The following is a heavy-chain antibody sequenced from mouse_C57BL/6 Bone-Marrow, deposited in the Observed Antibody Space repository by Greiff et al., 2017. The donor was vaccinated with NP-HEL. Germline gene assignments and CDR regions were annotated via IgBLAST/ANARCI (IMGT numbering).Heavy chain of an antibody. CDR3: ARDYDYDWAFAY. Sequence: EVQLVESGPELVKPGASVKISCKASGYSFTGYYMNWVKQSPEKSLEWIGEINPSTGGTTYNQKFKAKATLTVDKYSSTAYMQLKRPTSEDSAVYSCARDYDYDWAFAYWGQGTLVTVSA. J-gene: IGHJ3*01. CDR1: GYSFTGYY. V-gene: IGHV1-42*01. CDR2: INPSTGGT. D-gene: IGHD2-4*01.